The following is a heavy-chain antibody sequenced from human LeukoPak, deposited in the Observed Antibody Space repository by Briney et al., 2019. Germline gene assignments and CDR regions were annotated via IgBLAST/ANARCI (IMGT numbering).Heavy chain of an antibody. D-gene: IGHD3-16*02. J-gene: IGHJ4*02. CDR1: GYTFTGYY. CDR2: IDPNSGDT. V-gene: IGHV1-2*02. CDR3: ARDSNSGYVWGSYRRDFDY. Sequence: ASVKVSCKASGYTFTGYYMHWVRQAPGQGLEWMGWIDPNSGDTNYAQKFQGRVTMTRDTSISTAYMELSRLRSDDTAVYYCARDSNSGYVWGSYRRDFDYWGQGTLVTVSS.